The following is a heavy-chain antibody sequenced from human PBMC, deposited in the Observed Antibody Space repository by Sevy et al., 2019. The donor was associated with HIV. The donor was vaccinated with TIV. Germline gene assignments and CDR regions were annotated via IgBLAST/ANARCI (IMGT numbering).Heavy chain of an antibody. D-gene: IGHD4-17*01. J-gene: IGHJ4*02. Sequence: GGSLRLSCAASGFTFSSYAMHWVRQAPGKGLEWVAVISYDGSNKYYADSVKGRFTISRDNSKNTLYLQMNSLRAEDTAVYYCAREGRGTHVRDYARLSLIDYWGQGTLVTVSS. CDR2: ISYDGSNK. CDR1: GFTFSSYA. CDR3: AREGRGTHVRDYARLSLIDY. V-gene: IGHV3-30-3*01.